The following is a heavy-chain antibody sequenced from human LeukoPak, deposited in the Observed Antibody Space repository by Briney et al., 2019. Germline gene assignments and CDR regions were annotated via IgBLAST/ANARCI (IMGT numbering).Heavy chain of an antibody. D-gene: IGHD3-10*01. CDR1: GYSITSSSW. CDR3: ARKENVYYYFDY. V-gene: IGHV4-28*01. Sequence: SETLSLTCTVSGYSITSSSWWGWIRQPPGKGLEWIGYIYHSGTTYYNPSLQSRVTMSVDTSKNQFSLKLSSVTAVDTAVYYCARKENVYYYFDYWGQGTLVTVSS. CDR2: IYHSGTT. J-gene: IGHJ4*02.